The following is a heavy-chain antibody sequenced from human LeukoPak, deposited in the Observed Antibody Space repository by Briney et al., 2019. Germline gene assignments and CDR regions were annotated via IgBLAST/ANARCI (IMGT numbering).Heavy chain of an antibody. D-gene: IGHD2-15*01. Sequence: ASVKVSCKASGYTFTTYKMHWVRQAPGQGLGWMGIINPDDGSTTYAQKFQGRVTMTRDTSTSTVYMDLSSLRSEDTAVYSCARDSRYWSFDYWGQGTLVTVSS. CDR2: INPDDGST. V-gene: IGHV1-46*01. CDR1: GYTFTTYK. CDR3: ARDSRYWSFDY. J-gene: IGHJ4*02.